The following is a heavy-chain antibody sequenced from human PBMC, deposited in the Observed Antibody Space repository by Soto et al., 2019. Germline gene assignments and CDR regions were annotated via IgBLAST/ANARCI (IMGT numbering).Heavy chain of an antibody. CDR3: ARGHRGMATTLAYFDY. D-gene: IGHD5-12*01. CDR2: IIPIFGTA. Sequence: QVQLVQSGAEVKKPWSSVKVSCKASGGTFSSYAISWVRQAPGQGLEWMGGIIPIFGTANYAQKFQGRVTITADESTSTAYMELSSLRSEDTAVYYCARGHRGMATTLAYFDYWGQGTLVTVSS. J-gene: IGHJ4*02. CDR1: GGTFSSYA. V-gene: IGHV1-69*01.